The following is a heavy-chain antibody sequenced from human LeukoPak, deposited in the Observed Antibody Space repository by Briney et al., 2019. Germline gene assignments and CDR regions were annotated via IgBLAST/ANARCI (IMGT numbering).Heavy chain of an antibody. V-gene: IGHV3-30*04. CDR2: ISYDGSKE. D-gene: IGHD3-9*01. CDR3: ARVHRLTGAPFHY. Sequence: GGSLRLSCAASGFSLSGHAMHWVRQAPGKGLEWAALISYDGSKEHYADSVKGRFSISRDNSRNTLHLQMTSLRPEDTAMYYCARVHRLTGAPFHYWGQGNLVTVSS. J-gene: IGHJ4*02. CDR1: GFSLSGHA.